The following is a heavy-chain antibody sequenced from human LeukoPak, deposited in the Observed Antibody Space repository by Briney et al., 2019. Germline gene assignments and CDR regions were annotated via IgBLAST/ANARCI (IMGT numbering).Heavy chain of an antibody. Sequence: SVKVSCKASGGTFSSYSISWVRQAPGQGLEWMGGIIPIFGTANYAQKFQGRVTITTDESTSTAYMELSSLRSEDTAVYYCARGGQHPAKYYYSYYMDVWSKGTTVTVSS. V-gene: IGHV1-69*05. CDR1: GGTFSSYS. CDR2: IIPIFGTA. D-gene: IGHD6-13*01. J-gene: IGHJ6*03. CDR3: ARGGQHPAKYYYSYYMDV.